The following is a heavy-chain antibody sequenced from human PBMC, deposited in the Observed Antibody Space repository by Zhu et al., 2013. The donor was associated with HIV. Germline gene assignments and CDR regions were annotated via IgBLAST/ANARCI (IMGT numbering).Heavy chain of an antibody. Sequence: QVQLVQSGAEVKKPGASVKVSCKASGYIFTDYYMHWVRQAPGQGLEWMGWISPYDVRTSYPQKFQDRVTITADDSMSTAYMELSSLRSDDTAVYYCARRDPRGIQLGLPVVPAAIRRGTSTRYGRRGDQGTTVTVS. CDR1: GYIFTDYY. CDR2: ISPYDVRT. J-gene: IGHJ6*02. V-gene: IGHV1-2*02. CDR3: ARRDPRGIQLGLPVVPAAIRRGTSTRYGRR. D-gene: IGHD2-2*02.